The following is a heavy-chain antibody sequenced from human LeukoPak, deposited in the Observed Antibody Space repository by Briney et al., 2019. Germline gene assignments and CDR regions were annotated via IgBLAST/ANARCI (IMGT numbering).Heavy chain of an antibody. D-gene: IGHD6-25*01. J-gene: IGHJ4*02. CDR2: ISHTGHT. Sequence: SETLSLTCAVYGGSFTSYYWSWIRQPPGKGLEWIGEISHTGHTNYNPSLKSRVTMSVETSKKQLSLILTSVTAADTAVYYCARGPYSSDAGYWGQGTLVTVSS. CDR1: GGSFTSYY. CDR3: ARGPYSSDAGY. V-gene: IGHV4-34*01.